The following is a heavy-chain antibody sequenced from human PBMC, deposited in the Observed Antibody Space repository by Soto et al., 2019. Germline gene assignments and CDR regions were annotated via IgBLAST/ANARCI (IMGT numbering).Heavy chain of an antibody. CDR3: ARGRYCLTGRCFPNWFDS. CDR1: GDSISSLDYF. Sequence: SETLSLTCSVSGDSISSLDYFWAWIRQPPGQALEYIGYIYKSATTYYNPSFESRVAISVDTSKSQFSLNVTSVTAADTAVYFCARGRYCLTGRCFPNWFDSWGQGALVTVSS. CDR2: IYKSATT. V-gene: IGHV4-30-4*01. D-gene: IGHD7-27*01. J-gene: IGHJ5*01.